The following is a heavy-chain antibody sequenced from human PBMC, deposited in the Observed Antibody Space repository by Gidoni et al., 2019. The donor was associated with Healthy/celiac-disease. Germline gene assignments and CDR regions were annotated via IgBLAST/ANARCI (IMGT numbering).Heavy chain of an antibody. V-gene: IGHV3-30-3*01. CDR1: GFTFSSYA. CDR3: ARDFSGDYAVGNYFDY. J-gene: IGHJ4*02. D-gene: IGHD4-17*01. Sequence: QVQLVESGGGVVQPGRSLRLSCAASGFTFSSYAMHWVRQAPGKGLGWVAVISYDGSNKYYADSVKGRFTISRDNSKNTLYLQMNSLRAEDTAVYYCARDFSGDYAVGNYFDYWGQVTLVTVSS. CDR2: ISYDGSNK.